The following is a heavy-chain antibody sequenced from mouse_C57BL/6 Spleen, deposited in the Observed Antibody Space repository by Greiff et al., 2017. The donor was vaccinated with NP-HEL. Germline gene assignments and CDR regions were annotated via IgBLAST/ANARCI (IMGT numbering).Heavy chain of an antibody. CDR3: AREGEDGSYYFDY. V-gene: IGHV1-82*01. CDR1: GYAFSSSW. CDR2: IYPGDGDT. J-gene: IGHJ2*01. D-gene: IGHD2-3*01. Sequence: QVQLQQSGPELVKPGASVKISCKASGYAFSSSWMNWVKQRPGKGLEWIGRIYPGDGDTNYNGKFKGKATLTADKSSSTAYMQLSSLTSEDSAVYFCAREGEDGSYYFDYWGQGTTLTVSS.